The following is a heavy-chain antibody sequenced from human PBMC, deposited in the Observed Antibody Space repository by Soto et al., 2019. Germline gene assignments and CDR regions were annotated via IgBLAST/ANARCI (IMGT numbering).Heavy chain of an antibody. CDR1: GGTFSSYT. V-gene: IGHV1-69*04. CDR2: IIPILGIA. CDR3: ARDSPSYYDFWSGQYYYYYMDV. Sequence: SVKVSCKASGGTFSSYTISWVRQAPGQGLEWMGRIIPILGIANYAQKFQGRVTITADKSTSTAYMELSSLRSEDTAVYYCARDSPSYYDFWSGQYYYYYMDVWGKGTTVTVSS. J-gene: IGHJ6*03. D-gene: IGHD3-3*01.